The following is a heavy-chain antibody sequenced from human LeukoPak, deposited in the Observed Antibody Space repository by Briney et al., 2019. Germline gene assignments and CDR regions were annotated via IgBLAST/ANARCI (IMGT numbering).Heavy chain of an antibody. CDR2: IRSKAYGWTT. CDR1: GFTFGDYA. V-gene: IGHV3-49*04. CDR3: TRGTLNYGDYDFLDY. J-gene: IGHJ4*02. Sequence: GGSLRLSCTASGFTFGDYAMSWVRQAPGKGLEWGGFIRSKAYGWTTEYAASVKGIFTISRDDSKSIAYLQMNSLKTEDTAVYYCTRGTLNYGDYDFLDYWGQGTLVTVSS. D-gene: IGHD4-17*01.